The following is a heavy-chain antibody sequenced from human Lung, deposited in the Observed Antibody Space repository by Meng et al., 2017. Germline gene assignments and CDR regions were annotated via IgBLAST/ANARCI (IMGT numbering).Heavy chain of an antibody. D-gene: IGHD4-11*01. CDR3: ARGPTTMAHDFDY. J-gene: IGHJ4*02. CDR1: GGSFSDYY. V-gene: IGHV4-34*01. CDR2: INHSGST. Sequence: QVKLQQWGQGPLKPPETLSLTCVVSGGSFSDYYWSWIRQPPGKGLEWIGEINHSGSTNYNPSLESRATISVDTSQNNLSLKLSSVTAADSAVYYCARGPTTMAHDFDYWGQGTLVTVSS.